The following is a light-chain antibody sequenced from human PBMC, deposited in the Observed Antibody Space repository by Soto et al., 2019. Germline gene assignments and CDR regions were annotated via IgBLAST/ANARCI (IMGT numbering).Light chain of an antibody. CDR2: SNN. CDR3: AAWDDSLNGVV. Sequence: QSVLTQPPSASGTPGQRVTISCSGSSSNIGSKTVNWYQQLPGTAPKLLIFSNNQRPSGVPDRFSGSKSGTSASLAISGRQSEDEAEYYCAAWDDSLNGVVFGGGTKVTVL. J-gene: IGLJ2*01. CDR1: SSNIGSKT. V-gene: IGLV1-44*01.